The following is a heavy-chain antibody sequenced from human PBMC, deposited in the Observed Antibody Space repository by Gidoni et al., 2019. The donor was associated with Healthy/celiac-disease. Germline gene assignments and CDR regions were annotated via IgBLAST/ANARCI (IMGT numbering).Heavy chain of an antibody. CDR1: GGTFSSYA. CDR3: ARYREQIPPGRREYYYGMDV. D-gene: IGHD4-4*01. CDR2: IIPIFGIA. J-gene: IGHJ6*02. V-gene: IGHV1-69*04. Sequence: QVQLVQSGAEVKKPGSSVKVSCKASGGTFSSYAISWVRQAPGQGLEWMGRIIPIFGIANYAQKFQGRVTITADKSTSTAYMELSSLRSEDTAVDYCARYREQIPPGRREYYYGMDVWGQGTTVTVSS.